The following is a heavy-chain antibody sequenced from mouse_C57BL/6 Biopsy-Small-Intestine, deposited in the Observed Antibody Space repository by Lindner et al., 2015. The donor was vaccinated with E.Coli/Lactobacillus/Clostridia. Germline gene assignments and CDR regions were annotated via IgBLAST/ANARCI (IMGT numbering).Heavy chain of an antibody. CDR1: GFNIKDDY. D-gene: IGHD2-13*01. CDR3: ARSRGDYRYAMDY. CDR2: IDPANGNT. Sequence: VQLQESGAELVRPGASVKLSCTASGFNIKDDYMHWVKQRPEQGLEWIGRIDPANGNTKYAPKFQDKATITADTSSNTAYLQLSSLTSEDTAVYYCARSRGDYRYAMDYWGQGTSVTVSS. V-gene: IGHV14-3*01. J-gene: IGHJ4*01.